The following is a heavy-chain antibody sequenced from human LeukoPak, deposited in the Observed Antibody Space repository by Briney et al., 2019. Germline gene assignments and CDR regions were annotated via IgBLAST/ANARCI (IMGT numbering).Heavy chain of an antibody. D-gene: IGHD3-22*01. CDR1: GFTFSSYA. CDR2: ISYDGSNK. V-gene: IGHV3-30-3*01. CDR3: ARAVPSTYYYDSSGYPDY. Sequence: GRSLRLSCATSGFTFSSYAMHWVRQAPGKGLEWVAVISYDGSNKYYADSVKGRFTISRDNSKNTLYLQMNSLRAEDTAVYYCARAVPSTYYYDSSGYPDYWGQGTLATVSS. J-gene: IGHJ4*02.